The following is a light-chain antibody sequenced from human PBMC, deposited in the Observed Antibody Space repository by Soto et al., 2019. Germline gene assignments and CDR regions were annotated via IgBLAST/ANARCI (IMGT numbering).Light chain of an antibody. CDR1: QGISNC. V-gene: IGKV1-27*01. Sequence: DVQMTQSPSSLSASVGDKVTITCRASQGISNCLAWYQQKPGKDPKLLIYSASTLQSGVPSRFSGSGSGTDFTLTISSLQPEDVATYYCQKHNSAPLTFGPGTKVDIK. J-gene: IGKJ3*01. CDR2: SAS. CDR3: QKHNSAPLT.